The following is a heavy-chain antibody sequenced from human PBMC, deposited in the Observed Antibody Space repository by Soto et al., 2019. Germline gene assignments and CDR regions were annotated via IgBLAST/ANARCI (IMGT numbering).Heavy chain of an antibody. D-gene: IGHD6-13*01. CDR3: ARRRIDAAGRNWFAP. Sequence: QLQLQESGPGLVKPSETLSLTCTVSGGSISSSSYYWGWIRQPPGKGLEWIGSIYYSGSTYYNPSPKLLVTKSVDTSKNQFYLKLSSVTAADTALYYCARRRIDAAGRNWFAPWGQGTLVTVSS. CDR2: IYYSGST. V-gene: IGHV4-39*01. CDR1: GGSISSSSYY. J-gene: IGHJ5*02.